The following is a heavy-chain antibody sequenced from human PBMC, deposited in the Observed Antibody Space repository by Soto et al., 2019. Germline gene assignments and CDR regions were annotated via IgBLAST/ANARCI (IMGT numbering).Heavy chain of an antibody. V-gene: IGHV3-15*07. CDR1: GLAFTDAW. Sequence: PGGSLRLSCATSGLAFTDAWMNWLRLAPGKGLEWVGRIKTKADGGTTDFAAPVKGRFTISRDDSKNILYLQMNSLKTEDTAVYYCTAPRSGVGATPFDYWGQGTLVTVSS. CDR3: TAPRSGVGATPFDY. D-gene: IGHD1-26*01. J-gene: IGHJ4*02. CDR2: IKTKADGGTT.